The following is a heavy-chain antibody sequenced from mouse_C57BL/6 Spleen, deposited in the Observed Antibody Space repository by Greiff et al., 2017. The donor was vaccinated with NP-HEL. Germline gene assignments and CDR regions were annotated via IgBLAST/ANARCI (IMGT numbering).Heavy chain of an antibody. V-gene: IGHV5-9-1*02. Sequence: EVKLMESGEGLVKPGGSLKLSCAASGFTFSSYAMSWVRQTPEKRLEWVAYISSGGDYIYYADTVKGRFTISRDNARNTLYLQMSSLKSEDTAMYYCTRAGSSLYFDVWGTGTTVTVSS. J-gene: IGHJ1*03. CDR1: GFTFSSYA. D-gene: IGHD1-1*01. CDR3: TRAGSSLYFDV. CDR2: ISSGGDYI.